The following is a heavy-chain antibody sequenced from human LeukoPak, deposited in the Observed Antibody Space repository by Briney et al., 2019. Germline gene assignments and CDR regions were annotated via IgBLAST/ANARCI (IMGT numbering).Heavy chain of an antibody. J-gene: IGHJ4*01. CDR1: WGTFKSNA. Sequence: ASVKVSCKAFWGTFKSNAISRVRQAPGQGLEWMGGIIPIFGTANYAQKFQGRVTITADESTSTAYMELSSLRSEDTAVYYCATEPKYSSSSFDYWGQGTLVTVSS. D-gene: IGHD6-6*01. CDR2: IIPIFGTA. V-gene: IGHV1-69*13. CDR3: ATEPKYSSSSFDY.